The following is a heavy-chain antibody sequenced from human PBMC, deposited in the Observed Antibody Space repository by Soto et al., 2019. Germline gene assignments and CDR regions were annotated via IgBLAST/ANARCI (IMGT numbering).Heavy chain of an antibody. V-gene: IGHV3-9*01. D-gene: IGHD4-17*01. CDR2: ISWNSGSI. J-gene: IGHJ4*02. CDR1: GFTFDDYA. CDR3: AKDIRFGKAITVTTFLIDY. Sequence: GGSLRLSCAASGFTFDDYAMHWVRQAPGKGLEWVSGISWNSGSIGYADSVKGRFTISRDNAKNSLYLQMNSLRAEDTALYYCAKDIRFGKAITVTTFLIDYWGQGTLVTVSS.